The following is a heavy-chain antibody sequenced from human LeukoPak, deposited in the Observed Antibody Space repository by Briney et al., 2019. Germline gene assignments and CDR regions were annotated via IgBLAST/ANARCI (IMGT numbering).Heavy chain of an antibody. CDR2: IYYSGST. Sequence: ASETLSLTCTVSGGSISSYYWSWIRQPPGKGLEWIGYIYYSGSTNYNPSLKSRVTISVDTSKNQFSLKLSSVTAADTAVYYCARVSYYYDSSGYYYFDYWGQGTLVTVSS. CDR1: GGSISSYY. V-gene: IGHV4-59*01. CDR3: ARVSYYYDSSGYYYFDY. D-gene: IGHD3-22*01. J-gene: IGHJ4*02.